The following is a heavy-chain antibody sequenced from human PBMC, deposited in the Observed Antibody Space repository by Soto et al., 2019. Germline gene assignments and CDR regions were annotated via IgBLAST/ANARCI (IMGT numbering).Heavy chain of an antibody. D-gene: IGHD3-22*01. CDR1: GGSISSGGYS. CDR3: ARGAPVVNDY. J-gene: IGHJ4*02. CDR2: IYHSGST. Sequence: SETLSLTCAVSGGSISSGGYSWSWIRQPPGKGLEWIGYIYHSGSTYYNPSLKSRVTISVDRSKNQFSLKLSSVTAADTAVHYCARGAPVVNDYWGQGTLVTVSS. V-gene: IGHV4-30-2*01.